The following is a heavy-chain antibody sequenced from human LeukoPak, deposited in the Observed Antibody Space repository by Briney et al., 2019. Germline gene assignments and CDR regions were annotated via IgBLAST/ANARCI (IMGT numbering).Heavy chain of an antibody. Sequence: GGSLRLSCTASGFTFSSHWMTWVRQAPGKGLEWVGRIRSNSDGGTIDYAAPVKGRSTLSRDDSKTTLYLQMNSLQTEDTAVYYCATDFYDSTWGQGTLVTVSS. CDR2: IRSNSDGGTI. D-gene: IGHD3-22*01. V-gene: IGHV3-15*01. CDR1: GFTFSSHW. J-gene: IGHJ5*02. CDR3: ATDFYDST.